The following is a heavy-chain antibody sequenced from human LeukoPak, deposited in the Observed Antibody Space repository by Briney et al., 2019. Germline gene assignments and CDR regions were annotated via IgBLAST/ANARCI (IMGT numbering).Heavy chain of an antibody. CDR2: ISDYNGNT. CDR3: SRGLLKFGRYSVRYRYYLDV. J-gene: IGHJ6*03. Sequence: ASVKVSCKASGCTFTHYGISWVRQPPAQGLEGMGWISDYNGNTNYVKKVQGRVTITTDTSTNKPYMELSNLSADDTAVYYFSRGLLKFGRYSVRYRYYLDVWGEGTTVTVPS. V-gene: IGHV1-18*01. D-gene: IGHD5/OR15-5a*01. CDR1: GCTFTHYG.